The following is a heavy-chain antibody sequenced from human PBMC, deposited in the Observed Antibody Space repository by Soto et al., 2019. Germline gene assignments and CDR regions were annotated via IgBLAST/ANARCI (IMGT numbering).Heavy chain of an antibody. CDR1: GYTLTELS. V-gene: IGHV1-24*01. D-gene: IGHD2-2*01. J-gene: IGHJ4*02. Sequence: ASVKVSCKVSGYTLTELSMHWVRQTPGKGLEWTGGFDPEDGETIYAQKFQGRVTMTEDTSTDTAYMELSSLRSEDTAVYYCATSCSSTSCYWWFDYWGQGTQVTVSS. CDR3: ATSCSSTSCYWWFDY. CDR2: FDPEDGET.